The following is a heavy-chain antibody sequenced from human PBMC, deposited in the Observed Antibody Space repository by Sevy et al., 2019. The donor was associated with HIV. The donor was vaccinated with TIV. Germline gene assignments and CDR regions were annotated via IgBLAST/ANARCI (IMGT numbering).Heavy chain of an antibody. Sequence: GGSLRLSCAASGFTFSSYAMSWVRQAPGKGLEWVSAISGSGGSTYYADSVKGRFTISRDNSKNTLYLQMNSLRAEDTAVYYCAKVVPLYSSGWPFDYWGQEPWSPSPQ. J-gene: IGHJ4*01. CDR3: AKVVPLYSSGWPFDY. CDR1: GFTFSSYA. CDR2: ISGSGGST. D-gene: IGHD6-19*01. V-gene: IGHV3-23*01.